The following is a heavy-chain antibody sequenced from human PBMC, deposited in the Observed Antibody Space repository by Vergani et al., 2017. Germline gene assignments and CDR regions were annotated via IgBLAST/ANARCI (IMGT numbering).Heavy chain of an antibody. CDR2: ISSSSSYI. D-gene: IGHD6-19*01. CDR1: GFTFSSYS. J-gene: IGHJ4*02. V-gene: IGHV3-21*01. Sequence: EVQLVESGGGLVKPGGSLRLSCAASGFTFSSYSMNWVRQAPGKGLEWVSSISSSSSYIYYADSVKGRFTISRDNAKNSLYLQMNSLRAEDTAVYYWARETGSGWYQTGYYFDYWGQGTLVTVSS. CDR3: ARETGSGWYQTGYYFDY.